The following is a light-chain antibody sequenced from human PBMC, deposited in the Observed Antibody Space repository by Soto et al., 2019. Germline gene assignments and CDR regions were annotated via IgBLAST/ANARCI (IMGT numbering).Light chain of an antibody. CDR2: KAS. CDR1: QSISSW. CDR3: QQYNNNWT. Sequence: DIQMTQSPSTLSASVGDRVTITCRASQSISSWLAWYQQKPGKAPKLLIYKASNLESGVPPRFSGSGSGTEFTLTISSLQPDDSATYYCQQYNNNWTFGQGTKV. V-gene: IGKV1-5*03. J-gene: IGKJ1*01.